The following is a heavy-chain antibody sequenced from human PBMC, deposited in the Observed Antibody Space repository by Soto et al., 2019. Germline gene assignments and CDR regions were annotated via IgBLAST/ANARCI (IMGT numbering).Heavy chain of an antibody. D-gene: IGHD1-26*01. CDR1: GALVNGCG. CDR3: ATGGRQRYGDFEF. V-gene: IGHV1-18*01. J-gene: IGHJ2*01. CDR2: SSSYHGNT. Sequence: ASVKVSCKASGALVNGCGISWVRQAPGQGLEWMGWSSSYHGNTRSTQKCQARVTMTTDTSTSTAYMELGSLTSDDTAVYYCATGGRQRYGDFEFWGR.